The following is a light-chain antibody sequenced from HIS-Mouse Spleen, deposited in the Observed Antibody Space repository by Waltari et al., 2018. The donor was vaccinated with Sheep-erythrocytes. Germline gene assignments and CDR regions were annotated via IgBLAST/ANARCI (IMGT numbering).Light chain of an antibody. CDR1: SSDVGGYNY. J-gene: IGLJ2*01. Sequence: QSALTQPASVSGSPGQSITISCTGTSSDVGGYNYVSWYQQHPGKAPKLMIYDVSKRPSGVSNRFSGSKSGNTASLTISGLQAEDEADYYCSSYTSSSNSRVFGGGTKLTVL. CDR2: DVS. CDR3: SSYTSSSNSRV. V-gene: IGLV2-14*03.